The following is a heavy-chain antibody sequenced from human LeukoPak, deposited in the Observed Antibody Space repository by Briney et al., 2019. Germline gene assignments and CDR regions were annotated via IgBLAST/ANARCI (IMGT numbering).Heavy chain of an antibody. D-gene: IGHD6-19*01. V-gene: IGHV4-39*01. J-gene: IGHJ4*02. CDR2: IYYSGST. Sequence: SETLSLTCTVSGGSIGSSTYYWAWIRQSQGLEWIGSIYYSGSTYYNPSLKSRVEISVDTSKNQFSLNLNSVTAADTAVYYCARLHSSGWYLDCWGQGTLVIVSS. CDR3: ARLHSSGWYLDC. CDR1: GGSIGSSTYY.